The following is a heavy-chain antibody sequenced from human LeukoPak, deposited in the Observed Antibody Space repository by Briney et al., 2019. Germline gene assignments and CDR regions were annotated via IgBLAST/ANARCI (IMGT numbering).Heavy chain of an antibody. D-gene: IGHD3-22*01. CDR2: IHTSGST. V-gene: IGHV4-4*07. CDR1: GGSISSYY. J-gene: IGHJ5*02. Sequence: SETLSLTCTVSGGSISSYYWSWIRQPAGKGLEWIGRIHTSGSTNYNPSLKSRVTMSEDTSKNQFSLKLSSVSATDTAVYYCARDRYYYDSSGYYAWFDPWGQGTLVTVSS. CDR3: ARDRYYYDSSGYYAWFDP.